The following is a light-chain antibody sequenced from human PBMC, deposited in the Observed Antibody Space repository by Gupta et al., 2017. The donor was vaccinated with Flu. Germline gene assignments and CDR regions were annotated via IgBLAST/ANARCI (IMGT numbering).Light chain of an antibody. J-gene: IGLJ3*02. CDR1: NSNIVAGFD. V-gene: IGLV1-40*01. CDR3: NSYANTLSSVV. Sequence: TISGTVRNSNIVAGFDVHWYQQLPSKAPKLIILEATIRPSGVTDRFSGSKSGNSASLAITGLQAEDEADYYCNSYANTLSSVVFGGGTKLTVL. CDR2: EAT.